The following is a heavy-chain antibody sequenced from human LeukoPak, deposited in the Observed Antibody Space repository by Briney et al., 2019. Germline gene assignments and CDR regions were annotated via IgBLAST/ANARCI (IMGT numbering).Heavy chain of an antibody. CDR2: VYYSGSI. CDR1: GGYISTYY. V-gene: IGHV4-59*01. CDR3: TRDKGPSADRTAFDF. Sequence: SETLSLTCSVSGGYISTYYWSWIRQPPGRGLEWIGYVYYSGSINYNPSLKSRVTMSVDTSKNQFSLQLRSVTPADTAVYYCTRDKGPSADRTAFDFWGQGTLVTVSS. J-gene: IGHJ4*02. D-gene: IGHD2-2*01.